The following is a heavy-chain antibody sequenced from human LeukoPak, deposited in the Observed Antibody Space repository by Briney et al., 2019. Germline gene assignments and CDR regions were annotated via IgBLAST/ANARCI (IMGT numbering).Heavy chain of an antibody. CDR1: GFSFSDYY. V-gene: IGHV3-11*01. CDR2: ISSDGFTM. Sequence: GGSLRLSCAASGFSFSDYYMSWIRQAPGTGLEWVSYISSDGFTMYYADSVKGRFTISRDNAKNSLYLQMDSLRAEDTAVYYCAKYPSSYCSGGSCSVDGYWGQGTLVTVSS. J-gene: IGHJ4*02. D-gene: IGHD2-15*01. CDR3: AKYPSSYCSGGSCSVDGY.